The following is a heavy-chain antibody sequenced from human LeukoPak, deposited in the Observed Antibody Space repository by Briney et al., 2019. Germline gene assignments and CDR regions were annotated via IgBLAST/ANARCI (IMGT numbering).Heavy chain of an antibody. CDR2: IYYSGST. D-gene: IGHD5-18*01. V-gene: IGHV4-59*01. CDR1: GGSISSYY. Sequence: SETLSLTCTVSGGSISSYYWSWIRQPPGKGLEWIGYIYYSGSTNYNPSLKSRVTISVDTSKNQFSLKLSSVTAADTAVYYCARDGRGYSYGLDYWGQETLVTVSS. CDR3: ARDGRGYSYGLDY. J-gene: IGHJ4*02.